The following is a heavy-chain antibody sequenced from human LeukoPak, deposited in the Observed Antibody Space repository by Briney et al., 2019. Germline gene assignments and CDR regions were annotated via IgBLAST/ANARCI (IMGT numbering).Heavy chain of an antibody. CDR3: ARVYYGSGSIDP. D-gene: IGHD3-10*01. V-gene: IGHV4-39*01. J-gene: IGHJ5*02. CDR1: GGSITSSSYY. Sequence: SETLSLTCSVSGGSITSSSYYWGWIRHPPGKGLEWIGSIHYSGSTYYNPSLKSQVTISVDTSKNQFSLKLSSVTAADTAVYYCARVYYGSGSIDPWGLGILVTVSS. CDR2: IHYSGST.